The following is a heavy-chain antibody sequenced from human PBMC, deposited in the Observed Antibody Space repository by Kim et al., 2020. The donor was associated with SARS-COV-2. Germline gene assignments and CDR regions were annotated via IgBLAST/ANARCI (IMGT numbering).Heavy chain of an antibody. J-gene: IGHJ4*02. CDR1: GYRFTSYW. CDR2: IYPGDSDT. CDR3: ARHSAEIGEPHFDY. Sequence: GESMKISCKGSGYRFTSYWIGWVRQMPGKGLEWMGIIYPGDSDTRDSPSFQGQVTISADKSISTAYLQWSSLKASDTAMYYCARHSAEIGEPHFDYWGQGTLVTVSS. D-gene: IGHD3-10*01. V-gene: IGHV5-51*01.